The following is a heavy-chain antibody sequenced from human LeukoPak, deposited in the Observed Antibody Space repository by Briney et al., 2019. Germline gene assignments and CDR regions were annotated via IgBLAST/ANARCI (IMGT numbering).Heavy chain of an antibody. V-gene: IGHV1-46*01. J-gene: IGHJ6*02. CDR2: INPSGGST. CDR3: ARDYFGGYYYYGMDV. Sequence: GASVKVSCKASGYTFTSYYMHWVRQAPGQGLEWMGIINPSGGSTSYAQKFQGRVTMTRDTSTSTVYMELSSLRSEDTAVYYCARDYFGGYYYYGMDVWGQGTTVTVSS. CDR1: GYTFTSYY. D-gene: IGHD2/OR15-2a*01.